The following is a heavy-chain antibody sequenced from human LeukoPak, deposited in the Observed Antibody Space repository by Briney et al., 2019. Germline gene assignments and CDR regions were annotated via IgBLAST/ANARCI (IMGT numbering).Heavy chain of an antibody. CDR2: IIPIFGTA. J-gene: IGHJ4*02. V-gene: IGHV1-69*13. D-gene: IGHD6-13*01. CDR3: ARGGRYSSSWFDY. CDR1: GCTFTSYA. Sequence: ASVKVSCKASGCTFTSYAINWMRQAPGQGHEWMGGIIPIFGTANYAQKFQGRVTITADESASTAYMELSSLRSEGTAVYYCARGGRYSSSWFDYWGQGTLVTVSS.